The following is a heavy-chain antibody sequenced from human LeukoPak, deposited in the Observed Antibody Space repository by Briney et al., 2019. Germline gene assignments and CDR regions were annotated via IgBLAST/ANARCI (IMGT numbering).Heavy chain of an antibody. CDR2: ISGSGGST. CDR3: AKDPRGVGAARQFDY. CDR1: GFTFSSYA. D-gene: IGHD1-26*01. J-gene: IGHJ4*02. Sequence: GGSLRLSCAASGFTFSSYAMSWVRQAPGKGLEWVSAISGSGGSTYYADSVKGRFTISRDNSKNTLYLQMNSLRAEDTAVYYCAKDPRGVGAARQFDYWGQGTLVTVSS. V-gene: IGHV3-23*01.